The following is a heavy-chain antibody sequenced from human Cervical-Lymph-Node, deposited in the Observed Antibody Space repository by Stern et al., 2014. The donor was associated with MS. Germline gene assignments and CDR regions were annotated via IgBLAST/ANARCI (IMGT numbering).Heavy chain of an antibody. CDR2: IWYDGSNP. Sequence: EQLVQSGGGVVQPGRSLRLSCAASGFSFSRYAMHWGRQAPGKGLEWVALIWYDGSNPDYAYSGTGRFTISRDNFKNTLYLQMNSQRAEDTAVYYCASAYSSSHYYFDYWGQVTLVTVSS. V-gene: IGHV3-33*01. CDR3: ASAYSSSHYYFDY. D-gene: IGHD6-13*01. CDR1: GFSFSRYA. J-gene: IGHJ4*02.